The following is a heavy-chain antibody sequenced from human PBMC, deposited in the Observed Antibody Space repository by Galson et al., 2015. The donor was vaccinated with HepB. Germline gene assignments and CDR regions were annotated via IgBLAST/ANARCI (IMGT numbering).Heavy chain of an antibody. Sequence: SVKVSCKASGYTFTSYYMHWVRQAPGQGLEWMGIINPSGGSTSYAQKFQGRVTMTRDTSTSTVYMELSSLRSEDTAVYCCASSTSFNWFDPWGQGTLVTVSS. CDR1: GYTFTSYY. D-gene: IGHD2-2*01. J-gene: IGHJ5*02. CDR3: ASSTSFNWFDP. CDR2: INPSGGST. V-gene: IGHV1-46*01.